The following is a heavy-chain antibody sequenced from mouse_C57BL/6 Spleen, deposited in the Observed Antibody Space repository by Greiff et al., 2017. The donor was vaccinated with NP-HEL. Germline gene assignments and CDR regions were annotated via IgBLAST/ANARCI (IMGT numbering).Heavy chain of an antibody. J-gene: IGHJ4*01. CDR2: IYPGDGDT. CDR1: GYAFSSYW. Sequence: VKLVESGAELVKPGASVKISCKASGYAFSSYWMNWVKQRPGKGLEWIGQIYPGDGDTNYNGKFKGKATLTADKSSSTAYMQLSSLTSEDSAVYFCARADYPGRGYAMDYWGQGTSVTVSS. CDR3: ARADYPGRGYAMDY. D-gene: IGHD1-1*01. V-gene: IGHV1-80*01.